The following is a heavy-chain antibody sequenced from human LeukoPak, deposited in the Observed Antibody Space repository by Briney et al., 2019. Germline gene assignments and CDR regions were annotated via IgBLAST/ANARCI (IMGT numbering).Heavy chain of an antibody. CDR2: IYYSGTT. CDR3: ARHSYNYYGLDV. Sequence: SETLSLTCTVSGGSISPYYWSWIRQPPGKGLEWIGYIYYSGTTNYNPSLKSRVTVSVDTSNNHLSLRLTSVTAADTALYYCARHSYNYYGLDVWGQGTTITVSS. CDR1: GGSISPYY. V-gene: IGHV4-59*08. J-gene: IGHJ6*02.